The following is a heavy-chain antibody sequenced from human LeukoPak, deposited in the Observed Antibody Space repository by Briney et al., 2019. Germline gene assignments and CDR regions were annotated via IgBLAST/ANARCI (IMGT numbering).Heavy chain of an antibody. CDR1: GGSISNKNYW. J-gene: IGHJ4*02. V-gene: IGHV4-39*01. CDR2: IYYSGNT. CDR3: ARHSRAVAAFDD. D-gene: IGHD6-19*01. Sequence: SETLSLTCTVSGGSISNKNYWWGWIRQPPGKGLEWIGNIYYSGNTYYNPSLKSRVTMSVGTSRNQFSLKLSSVSAADTAVYYCARHSRAVAAFDDWGQGTLVTVSS.